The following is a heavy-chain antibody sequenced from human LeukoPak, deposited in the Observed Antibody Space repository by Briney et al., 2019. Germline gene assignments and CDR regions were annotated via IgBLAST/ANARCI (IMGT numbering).Heavy chain of an antibody. CDR1: GFTFSDYY. CDR3: ARELIAAAGNDY. J-gene: IGHJ4*02. D-gene: IGHD6-13*01. Sequence: GGSLRLSCAASGFTFSDYYMSWIRQAPGKGLEWVSYISSSSSYTNYADSVKGRFTISRDNAKNSLYLQMNSLRAEDTTVYYCARELIAAAGNDYWGQGTLVTVSS. CDR2: ISSSSSYT. V-gene: IGHV3-11*06.